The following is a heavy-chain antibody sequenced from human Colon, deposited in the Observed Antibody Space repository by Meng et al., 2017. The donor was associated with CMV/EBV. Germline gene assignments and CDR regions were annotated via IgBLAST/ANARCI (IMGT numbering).Heavy chain of an antibody. J-gene: IGHJ4*02. Sequence: QGQLQQGGAGLFKPSETLSLTCAVYGGSFSEYYWSWIRHPPGRGLEWIGEIRHSGSTSYSYNSSLKSRVTISIDTSKNQFSLELTSVTAADTAVYYCAGGSYQAWELLHYWGQGTLVTVSS. V-gene: IGHV4-34*01. CDR1: GGSFSEYY. CDR3: AGGSYQAWELLHY. CDR2: IRHSGSTSY. D-gene: IGHD1-26*01.